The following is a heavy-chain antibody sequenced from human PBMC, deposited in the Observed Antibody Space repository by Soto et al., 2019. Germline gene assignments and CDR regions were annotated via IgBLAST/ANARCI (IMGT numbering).Heavy chain of an antibody. CDR3: ARVGGVAARTFDY. V-gene: IGHV4-59*01. CDR2: LYYSGNT. D-gene: IGHD2-15*01. J-gene: IGHJ4*02. CDR1: GGSISPFY. Sequence: SETLSLTCTVSGGSISPFYWSWVRQPPGKGLEWIGYLYYSGNTDYNPSPKSRVTISVDASKKRVSLRLTSVTAADTAVYYCARVGGVAARTFDYWGQGTVVTVSS.